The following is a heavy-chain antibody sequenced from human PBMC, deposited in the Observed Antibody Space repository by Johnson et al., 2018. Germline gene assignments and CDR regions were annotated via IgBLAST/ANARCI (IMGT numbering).Heavy chain of an antibody. CDR3: ARGGRLDAFHM. V-gene: IGHV3-23*04. CDR1: GFIFSSYT. Sequence: VQLVESGGDLVQPGGSLRLSCAASGFIFSSYTMNWVRQAPGKGLEWVSIISGSGDSTYYADSVKGRFTISRDNSKNTMYVQMNSLRVEDTAIYYCARGGRLDAFHMWGQGTMVTVSS. J-gene: IGHJ3*02. CDR2: ISGSGDST.